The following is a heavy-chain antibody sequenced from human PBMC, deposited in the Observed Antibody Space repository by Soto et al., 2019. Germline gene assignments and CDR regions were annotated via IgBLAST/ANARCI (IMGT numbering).Heavy chain of an antibody. V-gene: IGHV4-59*12. CDR2: IHYSGSA. J-gene: IGHJ5*02. CDR1: GSSIICYY. D-gene: IGHD6-19*01. Sequence: SETLSLTCTFSGSSIICYYWTWIRQSPERGLEWIGYIHYSGSANYNPSLNCRLTMSVDRSKSQFSMKLASGTAADTAVYYCARGVGGSGLNWFDPWGQGTLVTVSS. CDR3: ARGVGGSGLNWFDP.